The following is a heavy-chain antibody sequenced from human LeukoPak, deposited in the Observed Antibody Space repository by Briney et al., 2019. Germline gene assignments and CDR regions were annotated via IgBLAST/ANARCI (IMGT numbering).Heavy chain of an antibody. V-gene: IGHV4-39*07. CDR1: GGSISSTGYF. J-gene: IGHJ3*02. CDR2: IYYSGST. D-gene: IGHD3-16*01. CDR3: TRGGRAFDI. Sequence: PSETLSLTCTVSGGSISSTGYFWAWVRQPPGKGLEWIVNIYYSGSTYYSPSLTSRVTISVYTSKNKLSLKLSSVASSDTALYYCTRGGRAFDIGGQGKMVTVSS.